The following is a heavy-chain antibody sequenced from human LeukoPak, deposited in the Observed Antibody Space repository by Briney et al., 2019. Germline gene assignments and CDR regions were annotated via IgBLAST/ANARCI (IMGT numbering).Heavy chain of an antibody. CDR3: AKASVAIPQYCNS. CDR2: ISGSGGST. Sequence: SGGSLRLSCAASGFTFSSYAMSWVRQAPGKGLEWVSGISGSGGSTYYADSAKGRFTISRDNSKDTLFLQLNSLTAADTAMYFCAKASVAIPQYCNSWGQGTLVTVSS. D-gene: IGHD2-2*02. CDR1: GFTFSSYA. V-gene: IGHV3-23*01. J-gene: IGHJ5*02.